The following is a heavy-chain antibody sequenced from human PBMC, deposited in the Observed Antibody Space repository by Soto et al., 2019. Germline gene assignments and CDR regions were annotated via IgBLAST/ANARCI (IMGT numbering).Heavy chain of an antibody. CDR3: ARSTIRYNWFDP. CDR1: GYTFTTYG. Sequence: ASVKVSCKASGYTFTTYGIHWVRQAPGQRLEWMGRINAGNGNTKYSQKFQGRVTITRDTSATTAYMELSSLRSEDTAVYYCARSTIRYNWFDPWGQGTLVTVSS. V-gene: IGHV1-3*01. J-gene: IGHJ5*02. D-gene: IGHD3-3*01. CDR2: INAGNGNT.